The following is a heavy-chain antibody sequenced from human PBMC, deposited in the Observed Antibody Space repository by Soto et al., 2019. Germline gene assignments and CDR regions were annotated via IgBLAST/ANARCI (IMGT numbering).Heavy chain of an antibody. Sequence: QVQLVESGGGLVKPGGSRRLSCAASGFTFRDYYMSWIRQAPGKGLEWVSYISSSSSYTNYADSVKGRFTISRDNAKNSLNLQMNSLRAEDTAVYYCARDVVVAATHYYYGMDVWGQGTTVTVSS. CDR1: GFTFRDYY. D-gene: IGHD2-15*01. CDR2: ISSSSSYT. CDR3: ARDVVVAATHYYYGMDV. V-gene: IGHV3-11*06. J-gene: IGHJ6*02.